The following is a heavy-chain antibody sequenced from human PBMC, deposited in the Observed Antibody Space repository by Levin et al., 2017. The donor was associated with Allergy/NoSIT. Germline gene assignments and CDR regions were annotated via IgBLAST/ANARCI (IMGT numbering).Heavy chain of an antibody. CDR2: INHSGST. Sequence: SETLSLTCAVYGGSFSGYYWSWIRQPPGKGLEWIGEINHSGSTNYNPSLKSRVTISVDTSKNQFSLKLSSVTAADTAVYYCARGADILTGGDYWGQGTLVTVSS. D-gene: IGHD3-9*01. CDR1: GGSFSGYY. V-gene: IGHV4-34*01. J-gene: IGHJ4*02. CDR3: ARGADILTGGDY.